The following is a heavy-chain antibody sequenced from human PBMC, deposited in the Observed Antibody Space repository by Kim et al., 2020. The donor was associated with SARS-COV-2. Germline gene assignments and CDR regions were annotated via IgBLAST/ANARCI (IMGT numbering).Heavy chain of an antibody. CDR3: ARGGASTVTSFWYFDL. J-gene: IGHJ2*01. Sequence: SQALSLTCRVSGGSLSSGGYAWGWIRQAPGKGPEWIGYIYYSGTSHHNPALSRRVTLSIERSKNQITLQLRSVTAADTAVYFCARGGASTVTSFWYFDLW. D-gene: IGHD4-17*01. CDR1: GGSLSSGGYA. CDR2: IYYSGTS. V-gene: IGHV4-30-2*01.